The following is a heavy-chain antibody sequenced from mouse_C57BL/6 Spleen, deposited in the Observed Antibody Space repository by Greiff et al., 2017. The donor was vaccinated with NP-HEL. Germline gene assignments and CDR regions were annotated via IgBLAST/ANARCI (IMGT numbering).Heavy chain of an antibody. CDR2: IYPGDGDT. CDR3: AREIYYYGSSLHYFDY. Sequence: LVESGASVKISCKASGYAFSSYWMNWVKQRPGKGLEWIGQIYPGDGDTNYNGKFKGKATLTADKSSSTAYMQLSSLTSEDSAVYFCAREIYYYGSSLHYFDYWGQGTTLTVSS. J-gene: IGHJ2*01. D-gene: IGHD1-1*01. CDR1: GYAFSSYW. V-gene: IGHV1-80*01.